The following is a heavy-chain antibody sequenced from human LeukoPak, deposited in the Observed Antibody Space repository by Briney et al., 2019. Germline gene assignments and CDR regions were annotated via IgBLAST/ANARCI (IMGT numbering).Heavy chain of an antibody. Sequence: GGSLRLSCAASGFTFSSYAMSWVRQAPGKGLEWVSAISGSGGSTYYADSVKGRFTISRDNSKNTLYLPLNSLRAEDTAVYYCAKEGPVLRFLDWLFQGAFDIWGQVTMVTFSS. CDR2: ISGSGGST. CDR3: AKEGPVLRFLDWLFQGAFDI. J-gene: IGHJ3*02. V-gene: IGHV3-23*01. CDR1: GFTFSSYA. D-gene: IGHD3-3*01.